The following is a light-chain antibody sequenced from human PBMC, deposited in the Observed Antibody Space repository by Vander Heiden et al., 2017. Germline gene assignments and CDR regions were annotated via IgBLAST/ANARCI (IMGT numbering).Light chain of an antibody. CDR3: QQYGGSPYT. V-gene: IGKV3-20*01. CDR1: QSVSSSY. CDR2: GAS. Sequence: EVVLRQCPGTLSLSPGERATLSCRASQSVSSSYLAWYQQKPGQAPRLLIYGASTRATGIPDRFSGSGSGTDFTLTISRLEPEDFAVYFCQQYGGSPYTFGQGTKLEIK. J-gene: IGKJ2*01.